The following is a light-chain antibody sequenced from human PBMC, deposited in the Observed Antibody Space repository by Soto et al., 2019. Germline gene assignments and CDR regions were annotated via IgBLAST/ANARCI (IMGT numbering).Light chain of an antibody. J-gene: IGLJ1*01. Sequence: QSALTQPASVSGSPGQSITISCTGTSSDVGGYNYGSWYQQHPGKAPKLMIYDVSNRPSGVSNRFSGSKSGNTASLTISGIQAEDEADYYCSSYTSSSTRVFGTGTKLTVL. CDR2: DVS. CDR3: SSYTSSSTRV. CDR1: SSDVGGYNY. V-gene: IGLV2-14*01.